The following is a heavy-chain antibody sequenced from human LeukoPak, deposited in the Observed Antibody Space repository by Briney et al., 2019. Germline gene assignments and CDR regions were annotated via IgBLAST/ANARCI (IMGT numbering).Heavy chain of an antibody. CDR2: ISSSGSTI. V-gene: IGHV3-11*04. CDR3: ARVKWELPPYFDY. J-gene: IGHJ4*02. Sequence: PGGSLRLSCAASGFTFSDYYMSWIRQAPGKGLEWVSYISSSGSTIYYADSVKGRFTISRDNSKSALYLQMNSLRADDTAVYYCARVKWELPPYFDYWGQGTLVTVSS. D-gene: IGHD1-26*01. CDR1: GFTFSDYY.